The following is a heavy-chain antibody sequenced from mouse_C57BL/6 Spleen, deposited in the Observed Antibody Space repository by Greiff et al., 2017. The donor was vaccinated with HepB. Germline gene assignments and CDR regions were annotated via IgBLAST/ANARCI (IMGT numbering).Heavy chain of an antibody. V-gene: IGHV3-8*01. CDR2: ISYSGST. J-gene: IGHJ4*01. Sequence: EVKLLESGPGLAKPSQTLSLTCSVTGYSITSDYWNWIRKFPGNKLEYMGYISYSGSTYYNPSLKSRISITRDTSKNQYYLQLNSVTTEDTATYYCARSHYGSSLYYAMDYWGQGTSVTVSS. D-gene: IGHD1-1*01. CDR1: GYSITSDY. CDR3: ARSHYGSSLYYAMDY.